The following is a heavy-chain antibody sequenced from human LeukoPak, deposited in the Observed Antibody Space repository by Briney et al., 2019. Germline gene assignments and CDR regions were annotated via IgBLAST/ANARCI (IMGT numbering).Heavy chain of an antibody. Sequence: GGSLRLSCAASGFTFSSYEMNWVRQAPGKGLEWVSYISSSGSTIYYADSVKGRFTISRDNAKNSLYLQMNSLRAEDTAVYYCARDGPGQQLVWGLPIHYYYYMDVWGKGTTVTISS. V-gene: IGHV3-48*03. J-gene: IGHJ6*03. CDR2: ISSSGSTI. D-gene: IGHD6-13*01. CDR3: ARDGPGQQLVWGLPIHYYYYMDV. CDR1: GFTFSSYE.